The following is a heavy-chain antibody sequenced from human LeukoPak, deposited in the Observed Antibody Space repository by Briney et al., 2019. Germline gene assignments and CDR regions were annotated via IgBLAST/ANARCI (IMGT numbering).Heavy chain of an antibody. CDR3: ARDPGKYYDILTGYYYYYYYGMDV. V-gene: IGHV4-61*01. D-gene: IGHD3-9*01. CDR1: GGSVSSGSYY. Sequence: SETLPLTCTVSGGSVSSGSYYWSWIRQPPGKGLEWIGYTYYSGSTNYNPSLKSRVTISVDTSKNQFSLKLSSVTTADTAVYYCARDPGKYYDILTGYYYYYYYGMDVWGKGTTVTVSS. J-gene: IGHJ6*04. CDR2: TYYSGST.